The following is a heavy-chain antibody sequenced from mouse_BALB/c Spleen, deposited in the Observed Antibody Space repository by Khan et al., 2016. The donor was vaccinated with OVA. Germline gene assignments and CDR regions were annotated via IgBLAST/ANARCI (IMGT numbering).Heavy chain of an antibody. CDR2: ISYSGST. CDR3: ARWDYDAPNY. V-gene: IGHV3-2*02. Sequence: EVKLLESGPGLVKPSQSLSLTCTVTGYSITSDYAWNWIRQFPGNKLEWMGFISYSGSTSYNPSLKSRISITRDTSKNQFFLPLNSVTTADTATYSCARWDYDAPNYWGQGTTLTVSS. CDR1: GYSITSDYA. J-gene: IGHJ2*01. D-gene: IGHD2-4*01.